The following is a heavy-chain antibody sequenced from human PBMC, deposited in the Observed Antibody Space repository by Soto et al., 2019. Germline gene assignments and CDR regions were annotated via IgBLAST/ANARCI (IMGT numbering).Heavy chain of an antibody. CDR2: ISYDGSNK. J-gene: IGHJ4*02. D-gene: IGHD1-26*01. CDR3: AREVSEREYFDY. V-gene: IGHV3-30*03. CDR1: GFTFSSYG. Sequence: GGSLRLSCAASGFTFSSYGMHWVRQAPGKGPEWVAVISYDGSNKYYADSVKGRLTISRDNSKNTLYLQMNSLRAQDTAVYYCAREVSEREYFDYWGQGTLVTVSS.